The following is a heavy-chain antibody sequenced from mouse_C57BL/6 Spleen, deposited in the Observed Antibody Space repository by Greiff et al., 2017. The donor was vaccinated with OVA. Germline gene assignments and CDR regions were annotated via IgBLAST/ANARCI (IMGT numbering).Heavy chain of an antibody. CDR3: AREELDLSEGYFDV. CDR2: INPSNGGT. Sequence: QVQLKQPGTELVKPGASVKLSCKASGYTFTSYWMHWVKQRPGQGLEWIGNINPSNGGTNYNEKFKSKATLTVDKSSSTAYMQLSSLTSEDSAVYYCAREELDLSEGYFDVWGTGTTVTVSS. D-gene: IGHD2-3*01. J-gene: IGHJ1*03. CDR1: GYTFTSYW. V-gene: IGHV1-53*01.